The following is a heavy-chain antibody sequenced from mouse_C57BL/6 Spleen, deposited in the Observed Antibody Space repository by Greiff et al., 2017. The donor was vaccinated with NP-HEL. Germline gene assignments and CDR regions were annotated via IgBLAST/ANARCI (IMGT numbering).Heavy chain of an antibody. CDR1: GFNIKDDY. CDR2: IDPENGDT. J-gene: IGHJ3*01. V-gene: IGHV14-4*01. CDR3: TTGAWFAY. Sequence: EVQLQQSGAELVRPGASVKLSCTASGFNIKDDYMHWVKQRPEQGLEWIGWIDPENGDTEHASKFQGKATITADTSSNTAYLQLSSLTSEDTAVYYCTTGAWFAYWGQGTLVTVSA.